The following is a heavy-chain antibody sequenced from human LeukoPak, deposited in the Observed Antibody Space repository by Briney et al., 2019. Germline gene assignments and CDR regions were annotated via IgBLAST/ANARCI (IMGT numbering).Heavy chain of an antibody. CDR3: ASRYYDILTGYADGEYYFDY. V-gene: IGHV1-69*13. Sequence: SVKVSCKASGGTFSSYAISWVRQAPGQGLEWMGGIIPIFGTANYAQKFQGRVTITADESTSTAYMELSSLRSEDTAVYYCASRYYDILTGYADGEYYFDYWGQGALVTVSS. J-gene: IGHJ4*02. D-gene: IGHD3-9*01. CDR1: GGTFSSYA. CDR2: IIPIFGTA.